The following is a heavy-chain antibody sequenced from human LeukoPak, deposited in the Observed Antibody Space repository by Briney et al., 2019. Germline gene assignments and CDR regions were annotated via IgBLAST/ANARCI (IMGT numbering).Heavy chain of an antibody. CDR2: IYYSGST. CDR1: GGSMSGFY. V-gene: IGHV4-59*01. J-gene: IGHJ4*02. CDR3: ATNAARPWGIFHY. Sequence: PSETLSLTCTVSGGSMSGFYWSWIRQPPGKGLEWIGYIYYSGSTNYNPSLQSRVTISVDTSKNQFSLNLSSVTAADTAVYYCATNAARPWGIFHYWGQGTLVTVSS. D-gene: IGHD6-6*01.